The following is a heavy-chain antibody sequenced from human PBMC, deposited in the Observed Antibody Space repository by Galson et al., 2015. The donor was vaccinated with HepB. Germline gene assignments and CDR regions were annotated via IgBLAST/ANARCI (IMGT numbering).Heavy chain of an antibody. J-gene: IGHJ4*02. CDR2: ISYDGSNK. Sequence: SLRLSCAASGFTFSSYGMHWVRQAPGKGLEWVAVISYDGSNKYYADSVKGRFTISRDNSKSTLYLQMNSLRAEDTAVYYCAKEDQRFTIFGVGIGDYWGQGTLVTVSS. CDR3: AKEDQRFTIFGVGIGDY. V-gene: IGHV3-30*18. CDR1: GFTFSSYG. D-gene: IGHD3-3*01.